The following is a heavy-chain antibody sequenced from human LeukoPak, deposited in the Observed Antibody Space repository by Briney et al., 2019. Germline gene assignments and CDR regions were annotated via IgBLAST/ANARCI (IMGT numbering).Heavy chain of an antibody. Sequence: ASVKVSCKASGYTFTAYYLHWVRQAPGQGLEWVGWINPNSGGTNYAQKFQGRVTMTRDTSISTAYMELSRLRSDDTAVYYCASSHCSSTSCNKTHYYGMDVWGQGTTVTVSS. V-gene: IGHV1-2*02. D-gene: IGHD2-2*01. CDR1: GYTFTAYY. CDR2: INPNSGGT. CDR3: ASSHCSSTSCNKTHYYGMDV. J-gene: IGHJ6*02.